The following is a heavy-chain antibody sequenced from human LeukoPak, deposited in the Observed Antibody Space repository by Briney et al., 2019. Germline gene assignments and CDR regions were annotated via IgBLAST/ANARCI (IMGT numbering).Heavy chain of an antibody. Sequence: PSETLSLTCTVSGASVTQHYWSWMRQPPGKGREYIGYFYYDGSTNYTSSVRPRLAILVDTSKNQFTLNLRSVPAADTAKYYCTRGIPGHYRSMGGFAFDIWGQGTMVAVSS. CDR3: TRGIPGHYRSMGGFAFDI. CDR1: GASVTQHY. D-gene: IGHD3-16*01. J-gene: IGHJ3*02. CDR2: FYYDGST. V-gene: IGHV4-59*02.